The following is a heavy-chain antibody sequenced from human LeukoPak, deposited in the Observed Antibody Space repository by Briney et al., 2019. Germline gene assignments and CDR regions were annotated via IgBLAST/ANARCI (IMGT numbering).Heavy chain of an antibody. Sequence: SETLSLTCTVSGGSISSYYWSWIRQPAGKGLEWIGRIYTSGSTNYNPSLKSRVTMSVDTSKNQFSLKLSSVTAADTAVYYCARGLTWTWVMNTVTTRWFDPWGQGTLVTVSS. J-gene: IGHJ5*02. CDR1: GGSISSYY. CDR3: ARGLTWTWVMNTVTTRWFDP. CDR2: IYTSGST. D-gene: IGHD4-11*01. V-gene: IGHV4-4*07.